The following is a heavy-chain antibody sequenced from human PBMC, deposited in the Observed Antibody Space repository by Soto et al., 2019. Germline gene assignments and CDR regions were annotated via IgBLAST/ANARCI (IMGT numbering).Heavy chain of an antibody. D-gene: IGHD2-2*01. J-gene: IGHJ4*02. CDR2: IIPIFGTA. Sequence: QVQLVQSGAEVKKPGSSVKVSCKASGGTFSSYAISWVRQAPGQGLEWMGGIIPIFGTANYAQKFQGRVTXXAXEXXSPAYMERRSLSPEDTAVYYCARGARVPAAGGIDYGGQGTLVTVSS. CDR3: ARGARVPAAGGIDY. V-gene: IGHV1-69*12. CDR1: GGTFSSYA.